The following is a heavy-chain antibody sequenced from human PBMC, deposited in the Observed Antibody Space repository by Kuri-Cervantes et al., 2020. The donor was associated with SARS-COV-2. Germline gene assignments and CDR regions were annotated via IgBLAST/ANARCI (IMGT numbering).Heavy chain of an antibody. Sequence: GESLKISCAASGFTFSSYAMHWVRQAPGKGLEWVAVISYDGSNKYYADSVKGRFTISRDNSKNTLYLQMNSLRAEDTAVYYCARGHYDFWSGYYFDYWGQGTLVTVSS. CDR1: GFTFSSYA. CDR2: ISYDGSNK. J-gene: IGHJ4*02. D-gene: IGHD3-3*01. V-gene: IGHV3-30-3*01. CDR3: ARGHYDFWSGYYFDY.